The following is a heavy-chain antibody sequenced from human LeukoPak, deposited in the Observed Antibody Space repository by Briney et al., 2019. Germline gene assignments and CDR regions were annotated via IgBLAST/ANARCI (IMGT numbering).Heavy chain of an antibody. Sequence: ASVKVSCKASAYTFTSYDINWVRQATGQGLEWMGWMNPNSGNTGYAQKFQGRVTMTRDTSISTAYMELSSLRSEDTAVYYCARGRFRWELEVRDFDYWGQGTLVTVSS. V-gene: IGHV1-8*01. CDR2: MNPNSGNT. CDR3: ARGRFRWELEVRDFDY. D-gene: IGHD1-26*01. J-gene: IGHJ4*02. CDR1: AYTFTSYD.